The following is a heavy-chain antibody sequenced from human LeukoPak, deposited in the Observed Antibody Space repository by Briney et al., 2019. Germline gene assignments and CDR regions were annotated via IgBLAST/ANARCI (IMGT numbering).Heavy chain of an antibody. J-gene: IGHJ4*02. CDR2: ISWNSGSI. V-gene: IGHV3-9*01. D-gene: IGHD3-9*01. CDR3: ARGIYYDILTGHLDY. CDR1: GFTFDDYA. Sequence: PGRSLRLSCAASGFTFDDYAMHWVRQAPGKGLEWVSGISWNSGSIAYADSVKGRFIISRDNAKNSLYLQMNSLRAEDTAFYYCARGIYYDILTGHLDYWGQGTLVTVSS.